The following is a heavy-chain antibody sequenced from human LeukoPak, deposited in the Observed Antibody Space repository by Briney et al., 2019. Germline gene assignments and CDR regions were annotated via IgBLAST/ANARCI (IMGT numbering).Heavy chain of an antibody. V-gene: IGHV3-20*04. J-gene: IGHJ5*02. Sequence: GGSLRLSCAASGFTFDDYGMSWVRQAPGKGLEWVSGINWNGGSTGYADSVKGRFTTSRDNAKNSLYLQMNSLRAEDTALYYCARGEPYYYDSSGYLWGQGTLVTVSS. CDR1: GFTFDDYG. CDR3: ARGEPYYYDSSGYL. D-gene: IGHD3-22*01. CDR2: INWNGGST.